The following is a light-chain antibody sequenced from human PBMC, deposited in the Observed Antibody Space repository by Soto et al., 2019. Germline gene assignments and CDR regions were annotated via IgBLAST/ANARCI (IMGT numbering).Light chain of an antibody. CDR3: SSYSTSFFYV. Sequence: QSVLTQPASVSGSPGQSITISCIGTSSDVGAYNYVSWYQQHPGEAPKLIIHGVTNRPSGVSYRFSGSKSDYTAPLTISGLQAEDEADYYCSSYSTSFFYVFGTGTKVTVL. V-gene: IGLV2-14*01. CDR1: SSDVGAYNY. CDR2: GVT. J-gene: IGLJ1*01.